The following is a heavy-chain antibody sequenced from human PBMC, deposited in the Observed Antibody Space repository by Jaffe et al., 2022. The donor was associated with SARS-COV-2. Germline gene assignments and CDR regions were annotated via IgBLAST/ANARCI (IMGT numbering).Heavy chain of an antibody. CDR1: GFTFSNAW. J-gene: IGHJ4*02. CDR3: TTAYSSGWAGDYFDY. D-gene: IGHD6-19*01. CDR2: IKSKTDGGTT. V-gene: IGHV3-15*01. Sequence: EVQLVESGGGLVKPGGSLRLSCAASGFTFSNAWMSWVRQAPGKGLEWVGRIKSKTDGGTTDYAAPVKGRFTISRDDSKNTLYLQMNSLKTEDTAVYYCTTAYSSGWAGDYFDYWGQGTLVTVSS.